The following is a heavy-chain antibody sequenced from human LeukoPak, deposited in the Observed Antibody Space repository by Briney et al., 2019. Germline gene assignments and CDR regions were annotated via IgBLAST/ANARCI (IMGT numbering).Heavy chain of an antibody. Sequence: PGGSLRLSCAASGFTFDSCGMSWVRQAPGKGLEWVSGINWNGGSTGYADSVKGRFTISRDNAKNSLYVQMNSLRAEDTALYYCARVGVVIDDAFDIWGQGTMVTVSS. J-gene: IGHJ3*02. CDR3: ARVGVVIDDAFDI. CDR2: INWNGGST. V-gene: IGHV3-20*04. D-gene: IGHD2-2*01. CDR1: GFTFDSCG.